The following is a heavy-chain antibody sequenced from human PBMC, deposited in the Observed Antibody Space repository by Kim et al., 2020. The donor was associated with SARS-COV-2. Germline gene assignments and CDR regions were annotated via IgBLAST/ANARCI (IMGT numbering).Heavy chain of an antibody. Sequence: SETLSLTCTVSGYSISSGYYWGWIRQPPGKGLEGVGSIYHRGTTYYNPSLKSRVTLSVEPSKNQFSLKLNSLTAAGTAVYYCARVGFYYGSGSYYNFDYWGEGTLGTVSS. J-gene: IGHJ4*02. CDR1: GYSISSGYY. V-gene: IGHV4-38-2*02. CDR3: ARVGFYYGSGSYYNFDY. D-gene: IGHD3-10*01. CDR2: IYHRGTT.